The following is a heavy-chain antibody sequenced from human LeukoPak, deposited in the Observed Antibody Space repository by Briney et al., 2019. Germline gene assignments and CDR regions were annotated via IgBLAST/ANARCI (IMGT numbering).Heavy chain of an antibody. CDR3: VKYGADV. CDR2: VNNDGSAT. D-gene: IGHD2/OR15-2a*01. Sequence: GGSLRLSCAASRFIFTNYWIHWVRQAPGKGQVWVSHVNNDGSATSYADSVKGRFTISRDNSKNTLYLQMNSLRAEDTAVYYCVKYGADVWGQGTTVTVSS. V-gene: IGHV3-74*01. CDR1: RFIFTNYW. J-gene: IGHJ6*02.